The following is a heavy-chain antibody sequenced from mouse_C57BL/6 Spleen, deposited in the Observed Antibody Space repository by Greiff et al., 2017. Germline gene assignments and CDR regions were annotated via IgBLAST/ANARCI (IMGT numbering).Heavy chain of an antibody. D-gene: IGHD4-1*01. V-gene: IGHV1-59*01. CDR3: ARGENWGDFGY. CDR1: GYTFTSYW. J-gene: IGHJ2*01. CDR2: IDPSDSYT. Sequence: VQLQQPGAELVRPGTSVKLSCKASGYTFTSYWMHWVKQRPGQGLEWIGVIDPSDSYTNYNQKFKGKATLTVDTSSSTAYMQLSRLTSEDSAVYYCARGENWGDFGYWGQGTTLTVSS.